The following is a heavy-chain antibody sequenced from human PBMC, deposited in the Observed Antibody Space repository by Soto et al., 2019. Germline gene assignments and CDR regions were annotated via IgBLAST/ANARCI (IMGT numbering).Heavy chain of an antibody. CDR2: INNDGSNT. V-gene: IGHV3-74*01. J-gene: IGHJ4*02. CDR1: EFIFRNYW. D-gene: IGHD2-8*01. CDR3: VLTHAGY. Sequence: GGSERLSCAASEFIFRNYWRHWVRQDPGKGLVWVAGINNDGSNTNYADFVTGRFTIFRDNANNTLYLQMNSLRAEDTGVYYCVLTHAGYWGQGTLATVPS.